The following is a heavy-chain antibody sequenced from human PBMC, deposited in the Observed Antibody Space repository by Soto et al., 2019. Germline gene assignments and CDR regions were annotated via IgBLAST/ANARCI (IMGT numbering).Heavy chain of an antibody. CDR1: GGTFSSYA. V-gene: IGHV1-69*12. D-gene: IGHD2-15*01. Sequence: QVQLVQSGAEVKKPGSSVKVSCKASGGTFSSYAISWVRQAPGQGLEWMGGIIPIFGTASYAQKFQGRVTITADESTSTAYMELSSLRSEDTAVYYCARVPLGGSYWYFDLWGRGTLVTVSS. CDR3: ARVPLGGSYWYFDL. CDR2: IIPIFGTA. J-gene: IGHJ2*01.